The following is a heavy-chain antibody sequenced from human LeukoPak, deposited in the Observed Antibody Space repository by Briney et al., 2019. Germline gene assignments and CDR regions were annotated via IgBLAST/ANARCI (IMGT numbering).Heavy chain of an antibody. Sequence: GASVKVSCKASGGTFSSYAISWVRQAPGQGLEWMGRIIPILGIANYAQKFQGRVTITADESTSTAYMELSSLRSEDTAVYYCARSGKTFLDHFDYWGQGTLVTVSS. J-gene: IGHJ4*02. CDR3: ARSGKTFLDHFDY. V-gene: IGHV1-69*04. CDR1: GGTFSSYA. D-gene: IGHD3/OR15-3a*01. CDR2: IIPILGIA.